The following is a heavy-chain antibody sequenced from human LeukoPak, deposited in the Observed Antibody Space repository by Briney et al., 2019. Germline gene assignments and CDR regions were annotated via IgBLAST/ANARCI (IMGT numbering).Heavy chain of an antibody. CDR3: ARARGYYPDY. D-gene: IGHD5-12*01. V-gene: IGHV1-8*03. CDR2: MNPNSGNT. CDR1: GYTFTSYD. Sequence: ASVKVSCTASGYTFTSYDINWVRQATGQGLEWMGWMNPNSGNTGYAQKFQGRVTITRNTSISTAYMELGSLRSEDTAVYYCARARGYYPDYWGQGTLVTVSS. J-gene: IGHJ4*02.